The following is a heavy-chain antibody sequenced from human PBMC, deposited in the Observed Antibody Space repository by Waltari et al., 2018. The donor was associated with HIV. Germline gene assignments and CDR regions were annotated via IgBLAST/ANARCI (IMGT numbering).Heavy chain of an antibody. J-gene: IGHJ6*02. CDR1: EFTANRAY. V-gene: IGHV3-53*02. D-gene: IGHD1-26*01. CDR3: AAKTSLLLWGDYYFGLDV. Sequence: DVHLVESGGGLVRRGGSLRLSCEASEFTANRAYVAWGSQDPHWGLEYISVIYSDNRTFFANSVKGRFTLSRDISKNSLSLHMNALTADDSAIYYCAAKTSLLLWGDYYFGLDVWGRGTSVTVSS. CDR2: IYSDNRT.